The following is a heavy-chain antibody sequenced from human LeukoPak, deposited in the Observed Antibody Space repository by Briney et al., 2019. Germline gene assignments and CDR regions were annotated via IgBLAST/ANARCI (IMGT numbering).Heavy chain of an antibody. CDR2: IRDDGSNK. CDR1: GFTFSDYG. Sequence: GGSLRLSCAASGFTFSDYGMHWVRQAPGKGLEWVTFIRDDGSNKYYADSVKGRFTISRENSKNTLYLQMNSLRAEDTAVYYCARGGYCTNGVCYGWFDPWGQGTLVTVSS. D-gene: IGHD2-8*01. V-gene: IGHV3-30*02. CDR3: ARGGYCTNGVCYGWFDP. J-gene: IGHJ5*02.